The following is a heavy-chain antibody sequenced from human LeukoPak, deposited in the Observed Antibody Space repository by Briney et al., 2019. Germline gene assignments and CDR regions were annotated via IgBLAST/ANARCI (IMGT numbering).Heavy chain of an antibody. CDR2: ISAYNGNT. CDR3: ALWFGELQVDY. D-gene: IGHD3-10*01. J-gene: IGHJ4*02. CDR1: GYTFTSYG. V-gene: IGHV1-18*01. Sequence: EASVKVSCKASGYTFTSYGISWVRQAPGQGLEWMGWISAYNGNTNYAQKLQGRVTMTTDTSTSTAYMELRSLRSGDTAVYYCALWFGELQVDYWGQGTLVTVSS.